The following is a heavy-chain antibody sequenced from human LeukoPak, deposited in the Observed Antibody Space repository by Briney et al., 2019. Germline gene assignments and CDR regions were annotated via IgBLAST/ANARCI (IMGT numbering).Heavy chain of an antibody. V-gene: IGHV3-30*18. CDR2: ISYDGSNK. J-gene: IGHJ4*02. Sequence: GGSLRLSCVASGFTFSSYGMHWVRQAPGKGLEWVAVISYDGSNKYYADSVKGRFTISRDNSKNTLYLQMNSLRAEDTAVYYCAKAEMATIGFDYWGQGTQVTVSS. CDR1: GFTFSSYG. CDR3: AKAEMATIGFDY. D-gene: IGHD5-24*01.